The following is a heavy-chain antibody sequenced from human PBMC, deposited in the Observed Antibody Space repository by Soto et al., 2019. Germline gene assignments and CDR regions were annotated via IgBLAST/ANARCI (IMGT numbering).Heavy chain of an antibody. V-gene: IGHV3-23*01. CDR2: ISGSGGST. Sequence: GGSLRLSCAASGFTFSSYAMSWVRQAPGKGLEWVSAISGSGGSTYYADSVKGRFTISRDNSKNTLYLQMNSLRAEDTAVYYCAKDPIDIVVVVAANFDYWGQGTLVTVSS. J-gene: IGHJ4*02. CDR1: GFTFSSYA. D-gene: IGHD2-15*01. CDR3: AKDPIDIVVVVAANFDY.